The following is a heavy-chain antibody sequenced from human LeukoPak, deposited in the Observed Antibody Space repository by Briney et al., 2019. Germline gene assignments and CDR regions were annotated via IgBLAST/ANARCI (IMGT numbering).Heavy chain of an antibody. V-gene: IGHV3-7*03. D-gene: IGHD3-16*01. CDR3: AGGGGPNISPSNWFDP. CDR2: IKQDGSEK. CDR1: GFTFSSYW. Sequence: PGGSLRLSCAASGFTFSSYWMSWVRQAPGKGLEWVANIKQDGSEKYYVDSVKGRFTISRDNAKNSLYLQMNSLRAEDTAVYFCAGGGGPNISPSNWFDPWGQGILVTVSS. J-gene: IGHJ5*02.